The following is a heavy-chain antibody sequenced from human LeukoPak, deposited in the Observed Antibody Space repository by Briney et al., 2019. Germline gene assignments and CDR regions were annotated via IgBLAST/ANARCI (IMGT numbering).Heavy chain of an antibody. Sequence: ASVKVSCKASGYTFTSYDINWVRQATGQGLEWMGWMNPNSGNTGCAQKFQGRVIMTRNTSISTAYMELSSLRSEDTAVYYCAREILGYCSGGSCQNFDYWGQGTLVTVSS. D-gene: IGHD2-15*01. CDR1: GYTFTSYD. J-gene: IGHJ4*02. CDR2: MNPNSGNT. CDR3: AREILGYCSGGSCQNFDY. V-gene: IGHV1-8*01.